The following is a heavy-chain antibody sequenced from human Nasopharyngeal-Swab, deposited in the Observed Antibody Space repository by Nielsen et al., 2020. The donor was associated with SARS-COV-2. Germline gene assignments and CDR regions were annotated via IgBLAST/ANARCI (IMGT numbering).Heavy chain of an antibody. CDR3: ARAPPGYYDSSGYARFDP. V-gene: IGHV1-69*13. CDR1: GGTFSSYA. Sequence: SVKVSCKASGGTFSSYAISWVRQAPGQGLEWMRGIIPIFGTANYAQKFQGRVTITADESTSTAYMELSSLRSEDTAVYYCARAPPGYYDSSGYARFDPWGQGTLVTVSS. J-gene: IGHJ5*02. CDR2: IIPIFGTA. D-gene: IGHD3-22*01.